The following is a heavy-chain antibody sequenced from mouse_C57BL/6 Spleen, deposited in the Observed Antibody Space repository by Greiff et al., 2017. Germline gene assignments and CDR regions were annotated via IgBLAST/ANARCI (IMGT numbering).Heavy chain of an antibody. Sequence: EVKLVESGGGLVKPGGSLKLSCAASGFTFSSYAMSWVRQTPEKRLEWVATISDGGSYTYYPDNVKGRFTISRDNAKNNLYLQMSHLKSEDTAMYYCARDLDDYYAMDYWGQGTSVTVSS. CDR3: ARDLDDYYAMDY. CDR1: GFTFSSYA. V-gene: IGHV5-4*01. J-gene: IGHJ4*01. CDR2: ISDGGSYT.